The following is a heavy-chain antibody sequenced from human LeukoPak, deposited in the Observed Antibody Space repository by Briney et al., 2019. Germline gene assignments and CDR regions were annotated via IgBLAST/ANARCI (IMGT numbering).Heavy chain of an antibody. CDR1: GGSISSSSYY. J-gene: IGHJ4*02. V-gene: IGHV4-39*02. CDR3: ARDSIAARPGSFDY. Sequence: RPSETLSLTCSVSGGSISSSSYYWGWIRQPPGKGLEWIGSIYYSGSTYYNPSLKSRVTISVDTSKNQFSLKLSSVTAADTAVYYCARDSIAARPGSFDYWGQGTLVTVSS. D-gene: IGHD6-6*01. CDR2: IYYSGST.